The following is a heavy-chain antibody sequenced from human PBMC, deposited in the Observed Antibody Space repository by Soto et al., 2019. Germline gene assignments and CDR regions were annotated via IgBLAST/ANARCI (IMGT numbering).Heavy chain of an antibody. CDR3: ARGGGYGDYVGYFDY. V-gene: IGHV3-30-3*01. J-gene: IGHJ4*02. CDR2: ISYDGSNK. Sequence: QVQLVESGGGVVQPGRSLRLSCAASGFTFSSYAMHWVRQAPGKGLEWVAVISYDGSNKYYADSVKGRFTISRDNSKNTLYLQMNSLRAEERAVYYCARGGGYGDYVGYFDYWGQGTLVTVSS. D-gene: IGHD4-17*01. CDR1: GFTFSSYA.